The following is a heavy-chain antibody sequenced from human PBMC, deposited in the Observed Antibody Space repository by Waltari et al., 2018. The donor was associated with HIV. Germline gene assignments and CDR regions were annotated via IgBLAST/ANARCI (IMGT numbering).Heavy chain of an antibody. CDR1: GVTFRTYG. Sequence: EVQLLESGGGLVQPGGSLRLSCVASGVTFRTYGMTVVRQAPGKGLEWVSGLSGSGGSTHYADSVKGRFTISRDNSKDTLYLQMNTLRAEDTAVYYCAIQHNPLHNYYYGMDVWGQGTTVTVSS. D-gene: IGHD1-1*01. CDR2: LSGSGGST. CDR3: AIQHNPLHNYYYGMDV. V-gene: IGHV3-23*01. J-gene: IGHJ6*02.